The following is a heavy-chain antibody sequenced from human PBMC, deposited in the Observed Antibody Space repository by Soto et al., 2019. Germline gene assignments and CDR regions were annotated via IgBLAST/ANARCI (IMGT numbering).Heavy chain of an antibody. D-gene: IGHD6-13*01. Sequence: QVQLQQWGAGLLKPSETLSLTCAVYGGSFSGYYWSWIRQPPGKGLEWIGESNHSGSTNYNPSLKSRVTISVDTSKNQFSRKLSSVTAADTAVYYCARWGYSSSWRGFDPWGQGTLVTVSS. V-gene: IGHV4-34*01. CDR1: GGSFSGYY. J-gene: IGHJ5*02. CDR2: SNHSGST. CDR3: ARWGYSSSWRGFDP.